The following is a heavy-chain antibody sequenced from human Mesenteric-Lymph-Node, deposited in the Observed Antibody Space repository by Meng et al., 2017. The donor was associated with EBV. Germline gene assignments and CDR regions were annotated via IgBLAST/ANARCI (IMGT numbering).Heavy chain of an antibody. Sequence: QVQLKESGSGLVKPSQTLSLTCAVSGGSVISGGHSWSWIRQPPGKGLEWIGYIYHTGSTYYNPSLKSRVTISIDTSKNQFSLKLSSVTAADTAVYFCARGFGDNNNWFGPWGQGTLVTVSS. D-gene: IGHD4-17*01. V-gene: IGHV4-30-2*01. CDR2: IYHTGST. J-gene: IGHJ5*02. CDR3: ARGFGDNNNWFGP. CDR1: GGSVISGGHS.